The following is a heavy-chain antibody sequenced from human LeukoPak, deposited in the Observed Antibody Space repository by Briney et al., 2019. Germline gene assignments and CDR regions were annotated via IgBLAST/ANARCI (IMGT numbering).Heavy chain of an antibody. CDR1: GGSVSSGGYY. J-gene: IGHJ4*02. CDR2: IYYSGST. CDR3: ATGVITDRCGYSFDY. D-gene: IGHD3-22*01. V-gene: IGHV4-31*03. Sequence: SETLSLTCTVSGGSVSSGGYYWSWIRQPPGKGLEWIGYIYYSGSTYYNPSLKSRVTISVDTSENQFSLNLSSVTAADTAVYFSATGVITDRCGYSFDYWGLGTLVTVSS.